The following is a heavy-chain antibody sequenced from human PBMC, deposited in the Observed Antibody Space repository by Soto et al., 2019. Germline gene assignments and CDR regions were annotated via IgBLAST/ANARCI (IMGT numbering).Heavy chain of an antibody. CDR2: INHSGNN. Sequence: SETLSLTCVVSGGSFSTYYYNWIRQSPGKGLEWIGEINHSGNNNYSPSLKSRVTMSLDTSRNQFSLKLTSVTAADTAVYYCARGGSNDWQVAFDIWGQGTMVTVSS. CDR1: GGSFSTYY. D-gene: IGHD3-9*01. V-gene: IGHV4-34*01. CDR3: ARGGSNDWQVAFDI. J-gene: IGHJ3*02.